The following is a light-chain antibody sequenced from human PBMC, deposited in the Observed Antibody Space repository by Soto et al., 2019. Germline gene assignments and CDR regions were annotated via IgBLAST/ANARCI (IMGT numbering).Light chain of an antibody. CDR2: NVS. CDR3: SSYTGTNTVL. CDR1: SSDVGGYNY. Sequence: QAVLTQPASVSGSPGQSITISCTGTSSDVGGYNYVSWYQQHPGNAPKLMIYNVSNRPSGVSDRFSGSKSGNTASLIISGLQAEDEADYYCSSYTGTNTVLFGGGTKLTVL. J-gene: IGLJ2*01. V-gene: IGLV2-14*01.